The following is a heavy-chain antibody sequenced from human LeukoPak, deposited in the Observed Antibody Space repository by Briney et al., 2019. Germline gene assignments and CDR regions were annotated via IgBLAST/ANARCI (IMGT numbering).Heavy chain of an antibody. J-gene: IGHJ4*02. V-gene: IGHV3-30-3*01. CDR3: ARVRGYGDYDY. CDR2: ISYDGSNK. Sequence: GGSLRLSCAASGFTFSSYAMHWVRQAPGKGLEWVAVISYDGSNKYYADFVKGRFTISRDNSKNTLYLQMNSLRAEDTAVYYCARVRGYGDYDYWGQGTLVTVSS. D-gene: IGHD4-17*01. CDR1: GFTFSSYA.